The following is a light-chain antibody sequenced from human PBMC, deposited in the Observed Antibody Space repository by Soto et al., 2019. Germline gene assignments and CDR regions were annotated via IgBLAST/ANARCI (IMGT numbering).Light chain of an antibody. CDR1: RSDVGDYNY. CDR3: NSYTTSSTWV. J-gene: IGLJ3*02. V-gene: IGLV2-14*03. Sequence: QSVLTQPASVSGSPGQSITISCTGTRSDVGDYNYVSWYQHHPGKAPKLMIYDVNNRPSGVSDRFSGSKSGNTASLTISGLQAEDEADYYCNSYTTSSTWVFGGGTKVTVL. CDR2: DVN.